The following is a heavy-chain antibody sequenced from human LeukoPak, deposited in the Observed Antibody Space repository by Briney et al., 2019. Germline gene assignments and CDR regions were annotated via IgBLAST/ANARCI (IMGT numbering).Heavy chain of an antibody. D-gene: IGHD4-17*01. CDR1: GLTFSSYG. J-gene: IGHJ4*02. V-gene: IGHV3-30*18. CDR3: AKDGRYGDYVYDY. CDR2: ISYDGSNK. Sequence: GGSLRLSCAASGLTFSSYGMHWVRQAPGKGLEWVAVISYDGSNKYYADSVKGRFTISRDNSKNTLYLQMNSLRAEDTAVYYCAKDGRYGDYVYDYWGQGTLVTVSS.